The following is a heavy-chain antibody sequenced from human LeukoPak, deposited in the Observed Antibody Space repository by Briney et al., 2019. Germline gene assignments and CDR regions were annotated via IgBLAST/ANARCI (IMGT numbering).Heavy chain of an antibody. D-gene: IGHD4-23*01. CDR3: ARDWDYGGIDY. J-gene: IGHJ4*02. V-gene: IGHV3-7*01. CDR2: INQDGSEK. CDR1: GFTFSSYW. Sequence: GGSLRLSCAASGFTFSSYWMSWVRRAPERGLEWVANINQDGSEKNFVDSVKGRFTISRDNAKNSLYLQMNSLRAEDTAVYYCARDWDYGGIDYWGQGTLVTVSS.